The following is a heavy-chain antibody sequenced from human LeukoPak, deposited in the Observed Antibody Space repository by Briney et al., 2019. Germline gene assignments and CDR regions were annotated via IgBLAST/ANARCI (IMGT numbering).Heavy chain of an antibody. CDR1: GFTFSNYV. CDR2: ISASGGTT. J-gene: IGHJ5*02. D-gene: IGHD5-12*01. Sequence: GGSLRLSCAASGFTFSNYVMSWVRQAPGKGLEWVSAISASGGTTYSADSVKGRFTISRDNSKNTLYLQMNSLRAEDTAVYYCAKEGVAFLNWFDPWGQGTLVTVSS. CDR3: AKEGVAFLNWFDP. V-gene: IGHV3-23*01.